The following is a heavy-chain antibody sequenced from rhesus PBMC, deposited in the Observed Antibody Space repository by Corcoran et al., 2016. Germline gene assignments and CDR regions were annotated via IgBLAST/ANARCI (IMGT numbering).Heavy chain of an antibody. CDR3: TRGTGPYGSSSFDY. V-gene: IGHV4-76*01. CDR2: IYGSSGST. J-gene: IGHJ4*01. D-gene: IGHD4-29*01. CDR1: GGSISGIYG. Sequence: QVQLQESGPGVVKPSETLSLTCAVPGGSISGIYGWSWIRQPPGEGLEWIGYIYGSSGSTNYNPSLKSRVTISKDASKNQFSLKLSSVTAADTAVYYCTRGTGPYGSSSFDYWGQGVLVTVSS.